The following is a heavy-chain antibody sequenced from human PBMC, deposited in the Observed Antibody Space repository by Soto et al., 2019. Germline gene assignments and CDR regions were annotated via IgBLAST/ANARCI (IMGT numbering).Heavy chain of an antibody. V-gene: IGHV4-4*02. D-gene: IGHD6-19*01. CDR2: IYHSGST. Sequence: PSETLSLTCAVSGGSISSSNWWSWVRQPPGKGLEWIGEIYHSGSTNYNPSLKSRVTISVDKSKNQFSLKLSSVTAADTAVYYCARGWIAVGSWFDPWGQGTLVTVSS. J-gene: IGHJ5*02. CDR3: ARGWIAVGSWFDP. CDR1: GGSISSSNW.